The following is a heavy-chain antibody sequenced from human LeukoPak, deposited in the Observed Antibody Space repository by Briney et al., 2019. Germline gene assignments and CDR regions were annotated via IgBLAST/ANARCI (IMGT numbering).Heavy chain of an antibody. J-gene: IGHJ6*03. CDR1: GYTFTSYG. CDR2: ISAYNGNT. D-gene: IGHD4-11*01. Sequence: ASVKVSCKASGYTFTSYGISWVRQAPGQGLEWMGWISAYNGNTNYAQKLQGRVTMTTDTSTSTAYMELRSLRSDDTAVYYCARDSETTVTTYYYYYYMDVWGKGPRSPSP. CDR3: ARDSETTVTTYYYYYYMDV. V-gene: IGHV1-18*01.